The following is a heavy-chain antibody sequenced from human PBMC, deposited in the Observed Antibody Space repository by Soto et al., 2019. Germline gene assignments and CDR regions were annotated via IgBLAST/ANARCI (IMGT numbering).Heavy chain of an antibody. Sequence: QVQLQESGPGLVKPSGTLSLTCAVSSGSISSSNWWSWVRQPPGKGLEWIGEIYHSGSTNFNPSLKSRVTISVDKSKNQFPLKLSSVTAADTAVYYCARVVGGLGSRNAFDIWGQGTMVTVSS. J-gene: IGHJ3*02. CDR1: SGSISSSNW. V-gene: IGHV4-4*02. CDR3: ARVVGGLGSRNAFDI. CDR2: IYHSGST. D-gene: IGHD1-26*01.